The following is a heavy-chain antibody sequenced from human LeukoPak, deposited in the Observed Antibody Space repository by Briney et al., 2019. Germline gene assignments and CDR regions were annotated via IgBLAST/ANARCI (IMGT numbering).Heavy chain of an antibody. CDR1: GGSFSSYC. J-gene: IGHJ5*02. CDR2: IYYSGST. Sequence: SESLSLTCTVSGGSFSSYCLSWVRQPPGKGLEWMGYIYYSGSTNYNPSLMRGVTILVGTSKNPFSLELSSVTAADTAVYYCARGAVLGDYEWFDPWGQGTLVTVSS. V-gene: IGHV4-59*01. D-gene: IGHD4-17*01. CDR3: ARGAVLGDYEWFDP.